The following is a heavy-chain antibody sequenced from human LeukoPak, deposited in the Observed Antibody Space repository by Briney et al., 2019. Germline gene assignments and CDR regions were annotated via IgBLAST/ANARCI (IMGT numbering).Heavy chain of an antibody. V-gene: IGHV6-1*01. J-gene: IGHJ4*02. D-gene: IGHD3-10*01. CDR2: TYYRSKWYN. CDR1: GDSVSSNSAA. CDR3: ARDRSYCGSGSYYNVDDY. Sequence: SQTLSLTCAISGDSVSSNSAAWNWIRQSPSRGLEWLGRTYYRSKWYNDYAVSVKSRITINPDTSKNQFSLQLNSVTPEDTAVYYCARDRSYCGSGSYYNVDDYWGQGTLVTVSS.